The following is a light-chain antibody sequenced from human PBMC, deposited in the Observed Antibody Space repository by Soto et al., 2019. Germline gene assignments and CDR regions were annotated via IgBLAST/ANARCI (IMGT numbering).Light chain of an antibody. CDR2: EVI. CDR3: SSYAGINTVV. J-gene: IGLJ2*01. Sequence: QSVLTQPPSASGSPGQSVTISCTGTSSDVGGYNYVSWYQQHPGKAPKLIIYEVIKRPSGVPDRFSGSKSGNTASLTVSGLQAEDEADYYCSSYAGINTVVFGGGTQLTVL. V-gene: IGLV2-8*01. CDR1: SSDVGGYNY.